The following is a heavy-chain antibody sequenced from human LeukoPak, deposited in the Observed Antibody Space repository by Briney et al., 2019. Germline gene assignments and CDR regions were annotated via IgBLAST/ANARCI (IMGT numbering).Heavy chain of an antibody. CDR2: ISGGGETT. CDR1: GFTFKNYA. Sequence: GGSLRLSCAASGFTFKNYAMNWVRQAPGKGLEWVSSISGGGETTYYADSAKGRFTISRDNSQNTLYLQMNSLRAEDTAVYYCARDYADYVGYFFFDYWGQGTLVTVSS. J-gene: IGHJ4*02. CDR3: ARDYADYVGYFFFDY. D-gene: IGHD4-17*01. V-gene: IGHV3-23*01.